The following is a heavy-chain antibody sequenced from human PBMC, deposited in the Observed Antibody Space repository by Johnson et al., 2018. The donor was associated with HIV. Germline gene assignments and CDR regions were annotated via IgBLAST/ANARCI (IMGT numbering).Heavy chain of an antibody. CDR2: ISYDGSNK. Sequence: QVQLVESGGGVVQPGRSLRLSCAASGFTFSSYAMHWVRQAPGKGLEWVAVISYDGSNKYYADSVKGRFTISRDNSKNTLYLQMNSLRAEDTAVYYCAKDLGEGSYLTDDAFDIWGQGTMVTVSS. CDR3: AKDLGEGSYLTDDAFDI. V-gene: IGHV3-30*14. CDR1: GFTFSSYA. D-gene: IGHD1-26*01. J-gene: IGHJ3*02.